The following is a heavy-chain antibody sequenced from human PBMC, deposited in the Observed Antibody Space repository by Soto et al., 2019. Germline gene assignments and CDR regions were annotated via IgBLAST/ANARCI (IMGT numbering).Heavy chain of an antibody. J-gene: IGHJ4*02. CDR1: GFTFDESG. V-gene: IGHV3-9*01. D-gene: IGHD3-10*01. CDR3: HYGSGSYNY. CDR2: ISWNSDRK. Sequence: EVQLVESGGVLVQPGRSLRLSCAASGFTFDESGMHWVLQAPGKGLEWVSGISWNSDRKGYADSVKGRFTISRDNAKNSLYLQMNSLRVDDTALYYCHYGSGSYNYWGQGTLVTVSS.